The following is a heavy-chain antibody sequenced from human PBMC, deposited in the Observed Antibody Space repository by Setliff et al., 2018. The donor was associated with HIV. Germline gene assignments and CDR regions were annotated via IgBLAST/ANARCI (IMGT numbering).Heavy chain of an antibody. Sequence: GASVKVSCKASGYTFTTYPMHWVRQAPGQGLEWMGVINTSGGSAGYAEKFRGRVTMTRDTSTNTVYMDLRNLRSEDTAVYYCARNQGDSSGWYAGDYWGHGALVTFSS. D-gene: IGHD6-19*01. V-gene: IGHV1-46*01. CDR1: GYTFTTYP. CDR2: INTSGGSA. J-gene: IGHJ4*01. CDR3: ARNQGDSSGWYAGDY.